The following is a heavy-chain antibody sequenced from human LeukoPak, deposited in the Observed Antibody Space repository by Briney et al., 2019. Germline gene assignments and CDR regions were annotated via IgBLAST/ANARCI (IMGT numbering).Heavy chain of an antibody. CDR1: GGSISSGSYY. CDR3: ASGLGVYYDSSGYELGY. Sequence: SETLSLTCTVSGGSISSGSYYWSWIRQPAGKGLEWIVRIYTSGSTNYNPSLKSRVTISVDTSKNQFSLKLSSVTAADTAVYYCASGLGVYYDSSGYELGYWGQGTLVTVSS. CDR2: IYTSGST. D-gene: IGHD3-22*01. J-gene: IGHJ4*02. V-gene: IGHV4-61*02.